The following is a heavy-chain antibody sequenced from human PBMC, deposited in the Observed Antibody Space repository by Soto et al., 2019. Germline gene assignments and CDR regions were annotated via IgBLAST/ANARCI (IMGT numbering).Heavy chain of an antibody. CDR3: ARHYSAMGV. CDR2: IYSDNNT. Sequence: EVQLVETGGDLIQPGGSLRLSCAASGFTVSSDSMTWVRQAPGKGLEWISIIYSDNNTDYADSVKGLFSISRDTSKNILYRQMNSLRAEDTAEYYCARHYSAMGVWGQGTTVTVSS. CDR1: GFTVSSDS. J-gene: IGHJ6*02. V-gene: IGHV3-53*02.